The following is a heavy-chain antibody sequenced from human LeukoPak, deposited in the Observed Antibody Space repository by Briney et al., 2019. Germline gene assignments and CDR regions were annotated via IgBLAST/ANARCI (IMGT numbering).Heavy chain of an antibody. CDR2: IYYSGST. CDR1: GGSISSYY. CDR3: AGKEWELHPFDY. Sequence: SETLSLTCTVSGGSISSYYWSWIRQPPGKGLEWIGYIYYSGSTNYNPSLKSRVTISVDTSKNQFFLKLSSVTAADTAVYYCAGKEWELHPFDYWGQGTLVTVSS. J-gene: IGHJ4*02. V-gene: IGHV4-59*01. D-gene: IGHD1-26*01.